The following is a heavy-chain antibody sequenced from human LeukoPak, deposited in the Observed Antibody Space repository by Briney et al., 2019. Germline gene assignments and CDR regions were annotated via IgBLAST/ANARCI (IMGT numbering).Heavy chain of an antibody. V-gene: IGHV3-21*01. D-gene: IGHD3-22*01. Sequence: PGGSLRLACAASGFTFSSYSMNWVRQAPGKGLEWVSSISSSSSYIYYADSVKGRFTISRDNAKNSLYLQMNSLRAEDTAVYYCARDVGYYYDSSGYHTSPGLFDYWGQGTLVTVSS. CDR2: ISSSSSYI. CDR1: GFTFSSYS. J-gene: IGHJ4*02. CDR3: ARDVGYYYDSSGYHTSPGLFDY.